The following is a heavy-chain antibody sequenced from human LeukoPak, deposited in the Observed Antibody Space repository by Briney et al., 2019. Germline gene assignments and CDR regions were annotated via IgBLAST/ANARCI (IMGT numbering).Heavy chain of an antibody. CDR1: GGTLNSHI. Sequence: GASVKVSRKTSGGTLNSHIFSWVRQAPGQGLEWMGKITPIIDTAKYSQKFQGRVTITADKSTTTVYMELSSLKSGDTAVYYCTRVNLRGSQYNWFDPWGQGTLVTVSS. J-gene: IGHJ5*02. CDR3: TRVNLRGSQYNWFDP. D-gene: IGHD1-26*01. V-gene: IGHV1-69*08. CDR2: ITPIIDTA.